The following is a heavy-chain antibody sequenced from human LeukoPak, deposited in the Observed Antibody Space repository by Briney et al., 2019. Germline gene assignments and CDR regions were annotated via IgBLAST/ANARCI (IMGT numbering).Heavy chain of an antibody. CDR1: GFTFSDYD. J-gene: IGHJ4*02. CDR2: ISGLSTHI. D-gene: IGHD3-16*01. CDR3: GRAFPPLRTSSAGDL. V-gene: IGHV3-69-1*02. Sequence: TGGSLRLSCSASGFTFSDYDMNWVRKAPWKGLEWVSSISGLSTHIYYGDSVKGRFSISRDNAKNSVYLQMNSLGVEDTAIYYCGRAFPPLRTSSAGDLWGQGILVTVSS.